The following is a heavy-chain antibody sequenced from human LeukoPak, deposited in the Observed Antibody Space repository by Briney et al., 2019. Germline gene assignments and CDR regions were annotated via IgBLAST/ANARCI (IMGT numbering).Heavy chain of an antibody. Sequence: GGSLRLSCQASGFPFSTFPMSWVRQAPGKGLEWVSTLSGDGSDTYYAASVKGRFTISRDTSKNTLFLQMNSLRADDTAIYYCTKGGHGDYWGQGTMVTVSS. CDR2: LSGDGSDT. V-gene: IGHV3-23*01. J-gene: IGHJ4*02. CDR1: GFPFSTFP. D-gene: IGHD2-21*02. CDR3: TKGGHGDY.